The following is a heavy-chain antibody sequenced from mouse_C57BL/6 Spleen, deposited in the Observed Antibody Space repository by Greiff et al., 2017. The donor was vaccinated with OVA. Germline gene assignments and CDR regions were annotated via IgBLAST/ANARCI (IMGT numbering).Heavy chain of an antibody. CDR1: GYTFTSYW. CDR3: ARRKGYYFDY. V-gene: IGHV1-59*01. CDR2: IDPSDSYT. Sequence: VQLQQPGAELVRPGTSVKLSCKASGYTFTSYWMHWVKQRPGQGLEWIGVIDPSDSYTNYNQKFKGKATLTVDTSSSTAYMQLSSLTSEDSAVYYCARRKGYYFDYWGQGTTLTVSS. J-gene: IGHJ2*01.